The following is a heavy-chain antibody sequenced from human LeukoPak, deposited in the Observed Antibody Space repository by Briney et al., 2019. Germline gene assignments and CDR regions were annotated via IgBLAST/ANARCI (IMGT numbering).Heavy chain of an antibody. D-gene: IGHD2-8*01. Sequence: PSETLSLTCAVYGGSFSGYYWSWIRQPPGKGLEWIGEINHSGSTNYNPSLKSRVTISVDTSKNQFSLKLSSVTAADTAVYYCARVNNGVNFDYWGQGTLVTVSS. CDR1: GGSFSGYY. J-gene: IGHJ4*02. V-gene: IGHV4-34*01. CDR2: INHSGST. CDR3: ARVNNGVNFDY.